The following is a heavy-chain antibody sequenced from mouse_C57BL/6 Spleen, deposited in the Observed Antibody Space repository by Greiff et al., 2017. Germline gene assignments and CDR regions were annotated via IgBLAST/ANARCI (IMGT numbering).Heavy chain of an antibody. Sequence: QVQLQQPGAELVMPGASVKLSCKASGYTFTSYWMHWVKQRPGQGLEWIGEIDPSDSYTNYNQKFKGKSTLTVDKSSSTAYMQLSSLTSEDSAVYYCARRYYGSDVFDYWGQGTTLTVSS. J-gene: IGHJ2*01. V-gene: IGHV1-69*01. CDR1: GYTFTSYW. CDR2: IDPSDSYT. CDR3: ARRYYGSDVFDY. D-gene: IGHD1-1*01.